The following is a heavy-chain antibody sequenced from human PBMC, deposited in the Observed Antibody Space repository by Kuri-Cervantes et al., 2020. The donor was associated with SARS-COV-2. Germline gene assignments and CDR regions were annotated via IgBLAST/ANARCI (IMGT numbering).Heavy chain of an antibody. CDR2: IYTSGST. Sequence: GSLRLSCTVSGGSISSYYWSWIRQPAGKGLEWIGRIYTSGSTNYNPSLKSRVTISVDTPKNQFSLKLSSVTAADTAVYYCARDGSFSPLYYYYHYMDVWGKGTTVTVSS. V-gene: IGHV4-4*07. D-gene: IGHD2/OR15-2a*01. CDR1: GGSISSYY. CDR3: ARDGSFSPLYYYYHYMDV. J-gene: IGHJ6*03.